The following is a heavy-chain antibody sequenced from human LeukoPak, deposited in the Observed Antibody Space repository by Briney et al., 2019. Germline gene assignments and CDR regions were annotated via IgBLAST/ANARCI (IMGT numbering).Heavy chain of an antibody. CDR1: GGTFSSYA. V-gene: IGHV1-69*01. CDR2: IIPIFGTA. J-gene: IGHJ3*02. CDR3: ARCFSDPFHPADYDILTDYQETAFDI. D-gene: IGHD3-9*01. Sequence: GASVKVSCKASGGTFSSYAISWVRQAPGQGLEWMGGIIPIFGTANYAQKFQVRVTITADESTSTAYMELSSLRSEDTAVYYCARCFSDPFHPADYDILTDYQETAFDIWGQGTMVTVSS.